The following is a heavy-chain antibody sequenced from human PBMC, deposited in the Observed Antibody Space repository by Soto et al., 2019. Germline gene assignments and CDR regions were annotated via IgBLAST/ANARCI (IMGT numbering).Heavy chain of an antibody. CDR1: VFTLRSYA. J-gene: IGHJ4*02. Sequence: GSLSLSCAASVFTLRSYAMSWVRQAPGKGLEWVSAIGGSSGSTDYADSVKGRFTISRDNSKNTLFLQMNSLRAEDTAVYYCAKDRSSTSCYAFDYWGQGTLVTVSS. CDR2: IGGSSGST. V-gene: IGHV3-23*01. D-gene: IGHD2-2*01. CDR3: AKDRSSTSCYAFDY.